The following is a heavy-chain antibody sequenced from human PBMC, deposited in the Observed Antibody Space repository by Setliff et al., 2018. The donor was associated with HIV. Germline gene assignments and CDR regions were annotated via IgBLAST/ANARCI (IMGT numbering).Heavy chain of an antibody. Sequence: PSETLSLTCTVSGASISTYYWSWIRQPPGKGLEWIGYTHISGITNYNPSLKSRLTISVDTSKTQFSLKLNSVTAADTAVYYCARVRGCTSRGFLDFWGQGTLVTVSS. V-gene: IGHV4-4*08. CDR1: GASISTYY. J-gene: IGHJ4*02. CDR2: THISGIT. D-gene: IGHD6-19*01. CDR3: ARVRGCTSRGFLDF.